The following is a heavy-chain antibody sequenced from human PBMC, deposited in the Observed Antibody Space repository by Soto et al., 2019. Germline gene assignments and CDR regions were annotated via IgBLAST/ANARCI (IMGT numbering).Heavy chain of an antibody. J-gene: IGHJ4*02. Sequence: QVQLVQSGAEVKKPGASVKVSCKASGYMFISYGINWVRQAPGQGLEWMGWIRPYNGDTRYAQNLQGRVTMTTDTSTSTAYMEMGSLRSDDTAVYYCVRDLDGSGSYYTDYWGPGTLVTVSS. V-gene: IGHV1-18*01. CDR3: VRDLDGSGSYYTDY. CDR2: IRPYNGDT. D-gene: IGHD3-10*01. CDR1: GYMFISYG.